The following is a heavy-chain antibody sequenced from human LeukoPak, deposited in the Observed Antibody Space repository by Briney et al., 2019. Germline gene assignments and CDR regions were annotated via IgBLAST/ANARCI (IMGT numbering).Heavy chain of an antibody. V-gene: IGHV5-51*01. CDR3: ATIAVELYFQH. J-gene: IGHJ1*01. Sequence: GESLKISCKGSGYSFTSYWIGWVRQMPGKGLEWMGIIYPGDSDTRYSPSFQGQVTISADKSISTAYLRWSSLKASDTAMYYFATIAVELYFQHWGQGTLVTVSS. CDR1: GYSFTSYW. CDR2: IYPGDSDT. D-gene: IGHD6-19*01.